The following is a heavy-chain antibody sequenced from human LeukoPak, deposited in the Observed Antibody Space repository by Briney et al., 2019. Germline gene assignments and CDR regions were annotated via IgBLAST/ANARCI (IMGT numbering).Heavy chain of an antibody. CDR2: IYSGGTT. CDR3: AGGGSNRRFDF. V-gene: IGHV3-53*01. Sequence: GGSLRLSCAASGFTVSSNYMSWVRQAPGKGLRWVSVIYSGGTTYYADSVKGRFTISRDNSNNTLCLQMNSLRAEDTAVYYCAGGGSNRRFDFWGQGTLVTVSS. D-gene: IGHD3-16*02. J-gene: IGHJ4*02. CDR1: GFTVSSNY.